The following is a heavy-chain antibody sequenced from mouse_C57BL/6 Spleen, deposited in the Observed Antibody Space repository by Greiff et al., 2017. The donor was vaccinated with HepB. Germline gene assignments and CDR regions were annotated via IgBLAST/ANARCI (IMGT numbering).Heavy chain of an antibody. J-gene: IGHJ4*01. CDR1: GYTFTDYY. CDR3: ARSDDGYLYYYAMDY. CDR2: IYPGSGNT. D-gene: IGHD2-3*01. V-gene: IGHV1-76*01. Sequence: VQLQQSGAELVRPGASVKLSCKASGYTFTDYYINWVKQRPGQGLEWIARIYPGSGNTYYNEKFKGKATLTAEKSSSTAYMQLSSLTSEDSAVYFCARSDDGYLYYYAMDYWGQGTSVTVSS.